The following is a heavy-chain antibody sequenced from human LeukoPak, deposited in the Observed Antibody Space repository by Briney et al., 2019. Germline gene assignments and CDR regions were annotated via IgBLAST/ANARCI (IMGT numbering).Heavy chain of an antibody. CDR3: VRDSTHWSGDLDYHNHVMDA. CDR1: GFTVSSNY. CDR2: IYSGGST. J-gene: IGHJ6*02. D-gene: IGHD7-27*01. V-gene: IGHV3-53*01. Sequence: GGSLRLSCAASGFTVSSNYMSWVRQAPGKGLGWVSLIYSGGSTYHADSVKGRFTISRDNSKNTLYLQMNCLRADHTAVYYCVRDSTHWSGDLDYHNHVMDAWGQGTTVTVSS.